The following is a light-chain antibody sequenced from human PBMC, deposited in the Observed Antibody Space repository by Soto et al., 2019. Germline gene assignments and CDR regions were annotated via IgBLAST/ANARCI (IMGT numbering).Light chain of an antibody. CDR2: AAS. J-gene: IGKJ4*01. CDR1: QGISSY. CDR3: QQLNSYPLT. V-gene: IGKV1-9*01. Sequence: DIQLTQSPSFLSASVGDRVTITCRASQGISSYLSWYQRKPGKAPKILIYAASTLQTGVPSRFSGSGSGTDFTLTISSLQPEDFATYYCQQLNSYPLTFGGGTKVEIK.